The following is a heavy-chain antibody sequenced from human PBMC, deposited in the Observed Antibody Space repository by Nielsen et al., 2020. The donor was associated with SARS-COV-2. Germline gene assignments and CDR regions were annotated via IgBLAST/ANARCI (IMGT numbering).Heavy chain of an antibody. CDR2: FSGNGGST. D-gene: IGHD6-19*01. V-gene: IGHV3-23*01. CDR1: GFTFSDYY. CDR3: AKSKGQPGYSNGGYLDY. J-gene: IGHJ4*02. Sequence: GGSLRLSCAGSGFTFSDYYMSWIRQAPGKGLEWVSAFSGNGGSTYYADSVKGRFTISRDNSKNTLYLQMNSLRAEDTAVYYCAKSKGQPGYSNGGYLDYWGQGTLVTVSS.